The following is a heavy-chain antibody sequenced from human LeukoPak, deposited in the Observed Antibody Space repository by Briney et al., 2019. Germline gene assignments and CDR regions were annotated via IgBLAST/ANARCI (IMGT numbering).Heavy chain of an antibody. CDR2: ISSSSSTI. J-gene: IGHJ3*02. CDR1: GFTFSSYS. CDR3: ARDGTYSSGWYSTDAFDI. V-gene: IGHV3-48*01. Sequence: GSLRLSCAASGFTFSSYSMNWVRQAPGKGLEWVSYISSSSSTIYYADSVKGRFTISRDNAKNSLYLQMNSLRAEDTAVYYCARDGTYSSGWYSTDAFDIWGQGTMVTVSS. D-gene: IGHD6-19*01.